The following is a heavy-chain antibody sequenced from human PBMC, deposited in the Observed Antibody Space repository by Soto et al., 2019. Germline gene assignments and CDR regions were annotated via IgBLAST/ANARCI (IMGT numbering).Heavy chain of an antibody. J-gene: IGHJ6*02. Sequence: EVQLLESGGGLLQPGGSLRLSCAASGFTFSSYAMNWVRQTPGKGLEWVSCIGSRGDDIYYIDSVKGRFTISRDNSKSTLYLHMTSLSAEDTAIYYCANAWRGGYYEMDVWGQGTAVTVSS. D-gene: IGHD3-3*01. CDR3: ANAWRGGYYEMDV. CDR2: IGSRGDDI. CDR1: GFTFSSYA. V-gene: IGHV3-23*01.